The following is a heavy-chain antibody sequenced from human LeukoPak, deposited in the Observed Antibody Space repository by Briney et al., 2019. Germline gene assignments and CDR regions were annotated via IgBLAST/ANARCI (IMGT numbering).Heavy chain of an antibody. D-gene: IGHD3-3*01. CDR1: GGSFSGYY. Sequence: SETLSLTCAVYGGSFSGYYWSWIRQPPGKGLEWIGEINHSGSTNYNPSLKSRVTISVDTSKNQFSLKPSSVTAADTAVYYCARIKSITIFGGVPDYWGQGTLVTVSS. CDR3: ARIKSITIFGGVPDY. CDR2: INHSGST. V-gene: IGHV4-34*01. J-gene: IGHJ4*02.